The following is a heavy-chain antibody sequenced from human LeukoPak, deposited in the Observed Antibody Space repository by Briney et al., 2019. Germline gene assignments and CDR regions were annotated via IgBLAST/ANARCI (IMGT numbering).Heavy chain of an antibody. V-gene: IGHV6-1*01. CDR2: TYYRSKWYN. CDR1: GDXVSSNSAA. D-gene: IGHD6-19*01. J-gene: IGHJ4*02. Sequence: SQTLSLTCAISGDXVSSNSAAWNWIRQSPSRGLVWLGRTYYRSKWYNDYAVSMKSQITINPDTSKDQCALQLNSVTPEDTAVYYCARDAGSGWSSFDYWGQGTLVTVSS. CDR3: ARDAGSGWSSFDY.